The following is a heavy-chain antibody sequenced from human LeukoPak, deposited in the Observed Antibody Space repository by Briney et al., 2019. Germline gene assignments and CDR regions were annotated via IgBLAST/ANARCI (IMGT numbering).Heavy chain of an antibody. Sequence: ASVQVSSKASGCTFTSYGISRVRPAPGHGLEGMGWSIAYNGNTNDSQKLQGRVTITTDTYTSTASLSLRSRRSDDPAVYHCARVKDTAMVMYYFDYWGQGTLVTVSS. V-gene: IGHV1-18*01. CDR1: GCTFTSYG. CDR2: SIAYNGNT. CDR3: ARVKDTAMVMYYFDY. D-gene: IGHD5-18*01. J-gene: IGHJ4*02.